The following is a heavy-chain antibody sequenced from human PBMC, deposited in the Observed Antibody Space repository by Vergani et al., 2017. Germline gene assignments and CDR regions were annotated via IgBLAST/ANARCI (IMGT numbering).Heavy chain of an antibody. Sequence: QLQLVESGGGVVQPGRSLRLSCAASGFTFSSYGMHWVRQAPGKGLEWVAVISYDGSNKYYADSVKGRFTISRDNSKNTLYLQMNSLRAEDTAVYYCAKDHRDYNNYPGTFDIWGQGSMVTVSS. D-gene: IGHD5-24*01. V-gene: IGHV3-30*18. J-gene: IGHJ3*02. CDR1: GFTFSSYG. CDR3: AKDHRDYNNYPGTFDI. CDR2: ISYDGSNK.